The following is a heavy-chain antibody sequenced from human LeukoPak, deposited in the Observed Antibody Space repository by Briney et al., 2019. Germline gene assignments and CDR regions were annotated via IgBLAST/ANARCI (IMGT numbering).Heavy chain of an antibody. V-gene: IGHV4-31*03. CDR2: IYYSGST. D-gene: IGHD3-22*01. CDR1: GGSISSGGYY. J-gene: IGHJ4*02. Sequence: SQTLSLTCTVSGGSISSGGYYWSWIRQHPGKGLEWIGYIYYSGSTYYNPSLKSRVTISVDTSKNQFSLKLSSVTAADTAVYYCARDDNSSGYYYFYYWGQGTLVTVSS. CDR3: ARDDNSSGYYYFYY.